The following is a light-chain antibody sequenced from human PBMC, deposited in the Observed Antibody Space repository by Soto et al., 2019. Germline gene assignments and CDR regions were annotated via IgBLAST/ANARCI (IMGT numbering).Light chain of an antibody. CDR1: HSVIIN. CDR3: QQFSIYPLT. J-gene: IGKJ4*01. Sequence: EIVMTQSPATLSVSPGERATLSCRASHSVIINLAWYQQKPGQAPRLLIYGASTRATGIPDRFSGGGSGTDFTLTISRLEPEDFAVYYCQQFSIYPLTFGGGTKVDIK. CDR2: GAS. V-gene: IGKV3D-15*01.